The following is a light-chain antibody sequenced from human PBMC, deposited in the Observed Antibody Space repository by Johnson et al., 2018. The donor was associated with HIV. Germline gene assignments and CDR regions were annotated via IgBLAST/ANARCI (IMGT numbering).Light chain of an antibody. CDR1: TSNIGNNY. V-gene: IGLV1-51*01. CDR3: GTWDSSWGV. Sequence: QSALTQPPSVSAAPGQKVTISCSGSTSNIGNNYVSWYQQLPGTAPKLLIYDNNKRPSGIPDRFSGSKSGTSATLGITGLQTGDEADYYCGTWDSSWGVFGTGTKVTVL. CDR2: DNN. J-gene: IGLJ1*01.